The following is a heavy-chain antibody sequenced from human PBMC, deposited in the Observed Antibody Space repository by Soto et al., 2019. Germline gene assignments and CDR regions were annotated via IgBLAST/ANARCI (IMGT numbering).Heavy chain of an antibody. D-gene: IGHD3-10*01. V-gene: IGHV4-59*12. CDR1: GGSISSYY. CDR3: AKDRGTPLWFAPNWFDP. Sequence: SETLSLTCTVSGGSISSYYWSWVRQPPGKGLEWIGYIYYTGSTNYNPSLKSRVTISLDTSKSQFSLKLSSVTAADTAVYYCAKDRGTPLWFAPNWFDPWGQGTLVTVSS. CDR2: IYYTGST. J-gene: IGHJ5*02.